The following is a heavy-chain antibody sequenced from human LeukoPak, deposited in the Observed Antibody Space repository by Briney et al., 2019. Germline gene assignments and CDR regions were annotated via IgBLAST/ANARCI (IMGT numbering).Heavy chain of an antibody. CDR2: IIPIFGTA. CDR1: GGTFSSYA. D-gene: IGHD2-2*01. CDR3: ASQDIVVVPAASYYYYGMDV. Sequence: GASVKVSCKASGGTFSSYAISWVRQAPGQGLEWMGGIIPIFGTANYAQKFQGRVMITADESTSTAYMELSSLRSEDTAVYYCASQDIVVVPAASYYYYGMDVWGQGTTVTVSS. J-gene: IGHJ6*02. V-gene: IGHV1-69*13.